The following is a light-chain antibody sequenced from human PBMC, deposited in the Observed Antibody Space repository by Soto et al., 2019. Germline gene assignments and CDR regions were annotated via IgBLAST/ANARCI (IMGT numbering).Light chain of an antibody. CDR3: LQHNSYTWT. J-gene: IGKJ1*01. V-gene: IGKV1-17*01. CDR2: TAS. CDR1: QGIRND. Sequence: DIQMTQSPSTLSASVEDRVTITCRASQGIRNDLGWYQQKPGKAPKRLIYTASNLQSGVPSRLRGSGYGTELTITINGMQPEDFATYYCLQHNSYTWTFGQGTQVDIK.